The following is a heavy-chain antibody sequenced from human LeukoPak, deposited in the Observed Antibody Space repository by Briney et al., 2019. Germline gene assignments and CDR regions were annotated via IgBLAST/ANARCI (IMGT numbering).Heavy chain of an antibody. V-gene: IGHV3-23*01. J-gene: IGHJ4*02. D-gene: IGHD3-10*01. CDR2: ISGSGGST. CDR3: AKALGTSSRPIDY. CDR1: GFTFSSYA. Sequence: GGSLRLSCAASGFTFSSYAMSWVRQAPGKGLEWVSAISGSGGSTYYADSVKGRFTISRDNSKNTLYLQMNSLKDEDSAVYYCAKALGTSSRPIDYWGQGTLVTVSS.